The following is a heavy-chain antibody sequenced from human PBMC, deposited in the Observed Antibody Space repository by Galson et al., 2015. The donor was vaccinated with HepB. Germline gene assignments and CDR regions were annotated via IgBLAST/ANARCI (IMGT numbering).Heavy chain of an antibody. J-gene: IGHJ5*02. V-gene: IGHV3-11*06. CDR2: ISSSSSYT. D-gene: IGHD3-3*01. CDR3: ARGITIFGVVTDLNWFDP. Sequence: SLRLSCAASGFTFSDYYMSWIRQAPGKGLEWVSYISSSSSYTNYADSVKGRFTISRDNAKNSLYLQMNSLRAEDTAVYYCARGITIFGVVTDLNWFDPWGQGTLVTVSS. CDR1: GFTFSDYY.